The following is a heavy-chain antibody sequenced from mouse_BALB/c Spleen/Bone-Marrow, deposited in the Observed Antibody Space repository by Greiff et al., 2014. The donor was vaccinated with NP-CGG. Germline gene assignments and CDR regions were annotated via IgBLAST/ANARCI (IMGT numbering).Heavy chain of an antibody. D-gene: IGHD1-1*01. CDR1: GYTCTSYW. CDR3: ARWNYYGSLYWYFDV. CDR2: INPSNGRT. V-gene: IGHV1S81*02. Sequence: VQLQQSGAELVKPGASVKLSCKASGYTCTSYWMHWVKQRPGQGLEWIGEINPSNGRTNYNEKFKSKATLTVDKSSSTAYMQLSSLTSEDSAVYYCARWNYYGSLYWYFDVWGAGTTVTVSS. J-gene: IGHJ1*01.